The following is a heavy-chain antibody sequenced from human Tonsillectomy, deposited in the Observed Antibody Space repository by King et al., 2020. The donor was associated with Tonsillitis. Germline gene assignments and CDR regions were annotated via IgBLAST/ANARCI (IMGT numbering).Heavy chain of an antibody. D-gene: IGHD4-17*01. Sequence: QLVQSGGGLVQPGGSLRLSCAASGFTFSSYSMNWVRQAPGKGLEWVSYISSSSITIYYEDSVKGRFTISRDNAKNSLYLQMNSLRAEDTAVHYCAILGYGDYYYYMDVWGKGTTVTVSS. V-gene: IGHV3-48*01. J-gene: IGHJ6*03. CDR3: AILGYGDYYYYMDV. CDR1: GFTFSSYS. CDR2: ISSSSITI.